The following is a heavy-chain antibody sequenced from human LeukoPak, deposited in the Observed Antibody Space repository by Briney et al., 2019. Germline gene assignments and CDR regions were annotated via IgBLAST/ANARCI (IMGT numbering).Heavy chain of an antibody. V-gene: IGHV3-74*01. CDR1: GFTFSSYW. CDR3: ARVPSFELYYDSSGYYP. D-gene: IGHD3-22*01. Sequence: PGGSLRLSCAASGFTFSSYWMHWVRQVPGKGLVWVSRINTDGSSTSYADSVKGRFTISRDNAKNTLYLQMNSLRAEDTAVYYCARVPSFELYYDSSGYYPWGQGTLVTVSS. CDR2: INTDGSST. J-gene: IGHJ5*02.